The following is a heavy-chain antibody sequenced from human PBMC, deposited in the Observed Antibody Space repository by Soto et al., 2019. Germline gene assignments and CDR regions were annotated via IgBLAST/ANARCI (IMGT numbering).Heavy chain of an antibody. D-gene: IGHD3-3*01. CDR2: IYYSGST. J-gene: IGHJ4*02. Sequence: PSETLSLTCTVSGGSISSSSYYWGWIRQPPGKGLEWIGSIYYSGSTYYNPSLKSRVTISVDTSKNQFSLKLSSVTAADTAVYYCARHQYDFWSGWSLYYFDYWGQGTLVTVSS. V-gene: IGHV4-39*01. CDR1: GGSISSSSYY. CDR3: ARHQYDFWSGWSLYYFDY.